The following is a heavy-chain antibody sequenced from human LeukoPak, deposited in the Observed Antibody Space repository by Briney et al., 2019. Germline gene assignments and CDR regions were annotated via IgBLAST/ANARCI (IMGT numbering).Heavy chain of an antibody. Sequence: PSETLSLTCTVSGGSISSGGYYWSWIRQHPGKGLGWIGYIYYSGSTYYNPSLESRVTISVDTSKNQFSLKLSSVTAADTAVYYCARRGYSYGYLDYWGQGTLVTVSS. V-gene: IGHV4-31*03. J-gene: IGHJ4*02. CDR1: GGSISSGGYY. D-gene: IGHD5-18*01. CDR2: IYYSGST. CDR3: ARRGYSYGYLDY.